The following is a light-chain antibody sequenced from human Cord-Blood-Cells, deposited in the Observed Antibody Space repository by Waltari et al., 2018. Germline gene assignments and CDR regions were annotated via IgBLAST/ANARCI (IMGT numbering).Light chain of an antibody. V-gene: IGKV1-5*01. CDR3: QQYNSYSRT. CDR2: DAS. Sequence: DIQMTQSPSTLSASVGDRVTITCRASQSISSWLTWYPQKPGKAPKLLFYDASSLESGVPSRFSGSGSVTEFTLTISSLQPDDFATYYCQQYNSYSRTFGQGTKVEIK. CDR1: QSISSW. J-gene: IGKJ1*01.